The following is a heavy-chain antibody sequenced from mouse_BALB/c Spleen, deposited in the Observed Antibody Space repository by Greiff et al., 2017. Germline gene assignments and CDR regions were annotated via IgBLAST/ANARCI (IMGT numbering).Heavy chain of an antibody. D-gene: IGHD2-5*01. CDR2: ISSGGSYT. CDR3: AKESNSYAMDY. CDR1: GFTFSSYA. V-gene: IGHV5-9-4*01. J-gene: IGHJ4*01. Sequence: EVKVVESGGGLVKPGGSLKLSCAASGFTFSSYAMSWVRQSPEKRLEWVAEISSGGSYTYYPDTVTGRFTISRDNAKNTLYLEMSSLRSEDTAMYYCAKESNSYAMDYWGQGTSVTVSS.